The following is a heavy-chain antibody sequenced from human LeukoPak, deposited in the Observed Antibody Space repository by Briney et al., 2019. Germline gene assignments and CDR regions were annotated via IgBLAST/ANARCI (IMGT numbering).Heavy chain of an antibody. CDR2: LKPDGSEM. Sequence: GGSLRLSRAASGFTFSSYWMSWVRQAPGKGLEWVANLKPDGSEMYYVDSVKGRFTISRDNAKNSLYLQMNSLRAEGTAVYYCTRGPMTSDVWGQGTTVTVSS. CDR1: GFTFSSYW. J-gene: IGHJ6*02. D-gene: IGHD2-21*02. CDR3: TRGPMTSDV. V-gene: IGHV3-7*05.